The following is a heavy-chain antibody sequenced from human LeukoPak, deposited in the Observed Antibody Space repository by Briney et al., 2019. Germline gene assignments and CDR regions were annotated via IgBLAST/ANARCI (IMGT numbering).Heavy chain of an antibody. CDR1: GFTFSDYY. D-gene: IGHD2-2*03. CDR3: ARDGYCSSTSCSHHFDY. CDR2: ISSSSSYI. J-gene: IGHJ4*02. V-gene: IGHV3-11*06. Sequence: GGSLRLSCAASGFTFSDYYMSWIRQAPGKGLEWVSYISSSSSYIYYADSVKGRFTISRDNAKNSLYLQMNSLRAEDTAVYYFARDGYCSSTSCSHHFDYWGQGTLVTVSS.